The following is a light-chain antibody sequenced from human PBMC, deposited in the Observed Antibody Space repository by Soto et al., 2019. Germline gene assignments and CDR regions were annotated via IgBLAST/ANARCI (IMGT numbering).Light chain of an antibody. V-gene: IGKV3-20*01. CDR2: GAS. CDR3: QQYGGSPLYT. J-gene: IGKJ2*01. CDR1: QSVSSSY. Sequence: EFVLTQSPGTLSLSPGERATLSCRASQSVSSSYLAWYQKKPGQAPRLLIYGASSRATGIPDRFSGSGSGTDFTLTISRLEPEDFAVYYCQQYGGSPLYTFGQGTKLEIK.